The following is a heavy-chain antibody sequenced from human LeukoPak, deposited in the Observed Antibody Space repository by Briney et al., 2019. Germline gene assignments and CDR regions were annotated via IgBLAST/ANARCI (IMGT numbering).Heavy chain of an antibody. CDR3: AKNSGDYSYYYYSFMDV. CDR2: IRYDGSNE. D-gene: IGHD4-17*01. J-gene: IGHJ6*03. Sequence: PGGSLTLSCVASGFIFNNYGMHWVRQTPGKGLEWVTFIRYDGSNEYYADSVKGRFTVSRDNSKNTLYLQMNSLRAEDTAVYYCAKNSGDYSYYYYSFMDVWGKGTTVTISS. V-gene: IGHV3-30*02. CDR1: GFIFNNYG.